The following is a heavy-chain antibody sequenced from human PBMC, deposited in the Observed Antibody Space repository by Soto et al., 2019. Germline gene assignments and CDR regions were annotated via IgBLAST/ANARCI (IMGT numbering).Heavy chain of an antibody. J-gene: IGHJ6*02. CDR3: AALSGSIAARRAEFYYYYYGMDF. CDR2: ISAYNGNT. Sequence: GASVKVSCKASGYTFTSYGISWVRQAPGQGLEWMGWISAYNGNTNYAQKLQGRVTMTAATSTSTAYMELSSLRSEDTAVYYCAALSGSIAARRAEFYYYYYGMDFWGQGTTVTVSS. D-gene: IGHD6-6*01. V-gene: IGHV1-18*01. CDR1: GYTFTSYG.